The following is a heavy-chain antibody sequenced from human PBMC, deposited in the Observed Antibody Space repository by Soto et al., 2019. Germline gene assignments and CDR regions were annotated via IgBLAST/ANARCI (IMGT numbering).Heavy chain of an antibody. Sequence: XSVKVSCKASGYTFTNNYMHWLRQAPGQGLEWMGVIHYSGATPTYAQKFQGRVTMARDTSTSTVYVELSSLTSEDTAVYYCAKGSVLRVVEAPLAILGGVDVWGQGAMVTVSS. J-gene: IGHJ6*02. D-gene: IGHD2-8*01. V-gene: IGHV1-46*01. CDR1: GYTFTNNY. CDR2: IHYSGATP. CDR3: AKGSVLRVVEAPLAILGGVDV.